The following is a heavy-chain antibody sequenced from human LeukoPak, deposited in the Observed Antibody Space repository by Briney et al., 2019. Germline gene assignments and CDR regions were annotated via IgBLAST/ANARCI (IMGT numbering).Heavy chain of an antibody. V-gene: IGHV4-59*01. CDR2: IYYSGST. CDR3: ARGSSMVRGTTGWFDP. CDR1: GGSISSYY. J-gene: IGHJ5*02. Sequence: PSETLSLTCTVSGGSISSYYWSWIRQPPGKGLEWIGYIYYSGSTNYNPSLKSRVTISVDTSKNQFSLKLSSVTAADTAVYYCARGSSMVRGTTGWFDPWGQGTLVTGSS. D-gene: IGHD3-10*01.